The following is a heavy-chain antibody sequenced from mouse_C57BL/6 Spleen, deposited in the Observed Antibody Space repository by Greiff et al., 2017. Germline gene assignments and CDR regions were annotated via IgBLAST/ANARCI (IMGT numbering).Heavy chain of an antibody. V-gene: IGHV5-6*01. CDR3: ARHYYGSSYYYAMDY. J-gene: IGHJ4*01. CDR2: ISSGGSYT. D-gene: IGHD1-1*01. Sequence: EVMLVESGGDLVKPGGSLKLSCAASGFTFSSYGMSWVRQTPDKRLEWVATISSGGSYTYYPDSVKGRFTISRDNAKNTLYLQMSSLKSEDTAMYYCARHYYGSSYYYAMDYWGQGTSVTVSS. CDR1: GFTFSSYG.